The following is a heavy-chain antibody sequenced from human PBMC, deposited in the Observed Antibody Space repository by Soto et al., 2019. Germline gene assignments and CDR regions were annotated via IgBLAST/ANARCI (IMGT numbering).Heavy chain of an antibody. CDR1: TFSMYS. CDR3: TRDQGGSYASWFDP. Sequence: EVQVVESGGGLVKPGGSLRLSCNFTFSMYSMNWVRQAPGKGLEWVASISSGSAFIKYADSVKGRFSISRDNAKNSVSVQMNSLRAEDTAMYYCTRDQGGSYASWFDPWGRGTLVTVSS. CDR2: ISSGSAFI. J-gene: IGHJ5*02. V-gene: IGHV3-21*01. D-gene: IGHD1-26*01.